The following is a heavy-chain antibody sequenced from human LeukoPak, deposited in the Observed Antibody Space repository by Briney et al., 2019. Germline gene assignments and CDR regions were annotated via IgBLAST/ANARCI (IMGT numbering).Heavy chain of an antibody. J-gene: IGHJ4*02. D-gene: IGHD1-26*01. Sequence: PGGSLRLSCAASGFTFSSYSMNWVRQAPGKGLEWVSSISSSSSYIYYADSVKGRFTISRDNAKNSLYLQMNSLRAEDTAVYYCARDFVSGRQMSYSYFFDYWGQGTLVTVSS. CDR2: ISSSSSYI. V-gene: IGHV3-21*01. CDR3: ARDFVSGRQMSYSYFFDY. CDR1: GFTFSSYS.